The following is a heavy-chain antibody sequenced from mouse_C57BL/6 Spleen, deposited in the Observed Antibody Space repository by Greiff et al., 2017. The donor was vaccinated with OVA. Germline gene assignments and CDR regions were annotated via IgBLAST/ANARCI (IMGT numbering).Heavy chain of an antibody. J-gene: IGHJ2*01. D-gene: IGHD3-3*01. V-gene: IGHV1-64*01. CDR1: GYTFTSYW. Sequence: VKLQQPGAELVKPGASVKLSCKASGYTFTSYWMHWVKQRPGQGLEWIGMIHPNSGSTNYNEKFKSKATLTVDKSSSTAYMQLSSLTSEDSAVYYCAREGRWDCFDYWGQGTTLTVSS. CDR3: AREGRWDCFDY. CDR2: IHPNSGST.